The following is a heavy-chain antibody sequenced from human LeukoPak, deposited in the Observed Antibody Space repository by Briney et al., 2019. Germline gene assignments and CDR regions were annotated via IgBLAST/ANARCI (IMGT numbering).Heavy chain of an antibody. CDR3: ASRGFRSYDFWSGYPKAYYFDY. CDR2: IIPIFGTA. D-gene: IGHD3-3*01. Sequence: SVKVSCKASGGTFSSYAISWVRQAPGQGLEWMGGIIPIFGTANYAQKFQGRVTITTDESTSTAYMELSSLRSEDTAVYYCASRGFRSYDFWSGYPKAYYFDYWGQGTLVTVSS. V-gene: IGHV1-69*05. J-gene: IGHJ4*02. CDR1: GGTFSSYA.